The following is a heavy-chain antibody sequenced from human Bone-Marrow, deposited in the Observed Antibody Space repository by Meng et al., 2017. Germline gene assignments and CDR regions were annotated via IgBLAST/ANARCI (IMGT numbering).Heavy chain of an antibody. CDR2: ISGSGGST. CDR3: AKDRQVIAVAGDAFDI. D-gene: IGHD6-19*01. J-gene: IGHJ3*02. Sequence: GSRKISGAASGFTFSSYAMSWVRQAPGKGLEWVSAISGSGGSTYYADSVKGRFTISRDNSKNTLYLQMNSLRAEDTAVYYCAKDRQVIAVAGDAFDIWGQGTMVTVSS. V-gene: IGHV3-23*01. CDR1: GFTFSSYA.